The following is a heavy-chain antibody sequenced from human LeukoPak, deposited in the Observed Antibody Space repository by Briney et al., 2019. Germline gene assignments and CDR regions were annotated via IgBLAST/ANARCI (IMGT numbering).Heavy chain of an antibody. CDR1: GGSINSYY. CDR2: IHYTGST. Sequence: PSETLSLTCTVSGGSINSYYWSWIRQPPGKALECVGYIHYTGSTNYNPSLKSRVTISVDTSKSQFSLKLSSETAADTAIYYCARGGYYGSGNDFRFDPWGQGTLVTVSS. J-gene: IGHJ5*02. D-gene: IGHD3-10*01. V-gene: IGHV4-59*01. CDR3: ARGGYYGSGNDFRFDP.